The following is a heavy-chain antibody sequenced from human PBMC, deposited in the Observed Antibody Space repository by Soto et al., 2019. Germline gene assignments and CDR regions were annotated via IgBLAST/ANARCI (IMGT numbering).Heavy chain of an antibody. V-gene: IGHV1-2*02. Sequence: ASVKVSCKASGYTFTGYYMHWVRQAPGQGLEWMGWINPNSGGTNYAQKFQGRVTMTRDTSISTAYMELSRLRSDDTAVYYCAREMSYYGSGTAFDIWGPGTLLTV. CDR1: GYTFTGYY. J-gene: IGHJ3*02. CDR3: AREMSYYGSGTAFDI. CDR2: INPNSGGT. D-gene: IGHD3-10*01.